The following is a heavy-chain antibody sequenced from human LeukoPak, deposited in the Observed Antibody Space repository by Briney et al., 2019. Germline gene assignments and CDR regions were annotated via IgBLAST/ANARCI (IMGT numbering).Heavy chain of an antibody. CDR2: ISSSSSTI. J-gene: IGHJ4*02. D-gene: IGHD3-10*01. CDR1: GFPFSSYS. Sequence: GSLRLSCAASGFPFSSYSMNWVRQAPGKGLGWVSYISSSSSTIYYADSVKGRFTISRDNAKNSLYLQMNSLRAEDTAVYYCARDGVIRFGELLDWGQGTLVTVSS. V-gene: IGHV3-48*04. CDR3: ARDGVIRFGELLD.